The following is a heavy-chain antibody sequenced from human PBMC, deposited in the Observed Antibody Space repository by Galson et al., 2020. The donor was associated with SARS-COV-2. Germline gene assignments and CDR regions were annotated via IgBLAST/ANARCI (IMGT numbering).Heavy chain of an antibody. CDR1: GFTFSSYW. D-gene: IGHD3-3*01. V-gene: IGHV3-7*03. Sequence: GESLKISCAASGFTFSSYWMSWVRQAPGKGLEWVANRKQDGSEKYYVDSVKGRFTISRDNAKNSLYLQMNSLRAEDTAVYYCARDGEVRTIFGVAAHPNWFDPWGQGTLVTVSS. CDR3: ARDGEVRTIFGVAAHPNWFDP. J-gene: IGHJ5*02. CDR2: RKQDGSEK.